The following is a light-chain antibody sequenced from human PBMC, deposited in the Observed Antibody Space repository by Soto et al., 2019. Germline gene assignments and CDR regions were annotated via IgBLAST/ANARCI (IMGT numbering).Light chain of an antibody. CDR1: QSVSSTY. J-gene: IGKJ2*01. CDR3: QLYGSSAPRYT. Sequence: WTQSPGTLSLSPGERAALSCRARQSVSSTYLASDQQKSGQAPRLLLYAASTRATGIPDRFSGSGAGTEFNLTISRLAPEEVAVYFCQLYGSSAPRYTFGQGTKLESK. V-gene: IGKV3-20*01. CDR2: AAS.